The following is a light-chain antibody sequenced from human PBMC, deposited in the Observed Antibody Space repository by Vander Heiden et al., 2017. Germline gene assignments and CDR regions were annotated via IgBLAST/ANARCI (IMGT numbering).Light chain of an antibody. CDR1: QSISSY. CDR3: QLSDTTPYT. Sequence: DIQMTQSPSSLSASVGDRVTITCRASQSISSYLNCYQQKPGKAPKLLIYAASRLQSGVPSRFSGSGSGTDFTLTISMLQPEDSANYYCQLSDTTPYTFGQGTKLXIK. J-gene: IGKJ1*01. CDR2: AAS. V-gene: IGKV1-39*01.